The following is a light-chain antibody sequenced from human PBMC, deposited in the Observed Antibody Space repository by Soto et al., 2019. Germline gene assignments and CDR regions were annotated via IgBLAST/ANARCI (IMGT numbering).Light chain of an antibody. Sequence: DIVLKQSPATLSLSPGDIATLSCRASQSVGTSLAWYKQQPGQAPRLLIHDAAYRSSGIPERFRGSGSGTAFSLSISSLEPDDFAVYDCQHRSSWPRSFGRGTKVEV. CDR1: QSVGTS. V-gene: IGKV3-11*01. CDR3: QHRSSWPRS. J-gene: IGKJ1*01. CDR2: DAA.